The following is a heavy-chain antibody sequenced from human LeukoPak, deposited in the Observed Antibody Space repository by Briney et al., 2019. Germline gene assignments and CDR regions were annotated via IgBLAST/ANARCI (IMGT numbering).Heavy chain of an antibody. CDR3: ATLPAANDY. D-gene: IGHD2-2*01. Sequence: PGGSLRLSCAASGFTFSSYSMTWVRQAPGRGLEWVSSIGSSSSYRYYADSVKGRFTISRDNAKTSLYLQMNSLRAEDTAVYYCATLPAANDYWGQGTLVTVSS. CDR2: IGSSSSYR. CDR1: GFTFSSYS. V-gene: IGHV3-21*01. J-gene: IGHJ4*02.